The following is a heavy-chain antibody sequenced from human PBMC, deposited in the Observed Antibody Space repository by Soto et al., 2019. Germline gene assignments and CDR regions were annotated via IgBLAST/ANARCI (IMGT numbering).Heavy chain of an antibody. CDR1: GFTFDDYA. Sequence: EVHLVESGGGLVQPGRSLRLSCAASGFTFDDYAMHWVRQAPGKGLEWVSSINWNSNNMGYADSVKGRFTISRDNAKNSLYLQMNSLRAEDTALYYCAKGYGRSSSSWFAPWGQGTLVTVSS. J-gene: IGHJ5*02. D-gene: IGHD6-13*01. V-gene: IGHV3-9*01. CDR3: AKGYGRSSSSWFAP. CDR2: INWNSNNM.